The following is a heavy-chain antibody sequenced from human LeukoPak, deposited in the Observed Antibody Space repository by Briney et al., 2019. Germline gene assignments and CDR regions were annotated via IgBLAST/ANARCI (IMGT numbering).Heavy chain of an antibody. CDR3: ARERRTGYSYGYGYYYMDV. Sequence: GGSLRLSCAASGFTFNSYWMSWVRQAPGKGLEWVANIKQDGSEKYYVDSVKGRFTISRDNAKNSLYLQMNSLRAEDTAVYYCARERRTGYSYGYGYYYMDVWGKGTTVTISS. V-gene: IGHV3-7*01. CDR2: IKQDGSEK. CDR1: GFTFNSYW. J-gene: IGHJ6*03. D-gene: IGHD5-18*01.